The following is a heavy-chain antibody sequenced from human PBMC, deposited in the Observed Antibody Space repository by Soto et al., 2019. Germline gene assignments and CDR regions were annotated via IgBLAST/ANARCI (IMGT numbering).Heavy chain of an antibody. Sequence: ASVKVSCKVSGYTLTELSMHWVRQAPGKGLEWMGGFDPEDGETIYAKKFQGRVTMTEDTSTDTAYMELSSLRSEDKAVYSCATGGASWGAHPDAFDIWGQGTMVTVSS. D-gene: IGHD3-16*01. CDR2: FDPEDGET. V-gene: IGHV1-24*01. CDR1: GYTLTELS. CDR3: ATGGASWGAHPDAFDI. J-gene: IGHJ3*02.